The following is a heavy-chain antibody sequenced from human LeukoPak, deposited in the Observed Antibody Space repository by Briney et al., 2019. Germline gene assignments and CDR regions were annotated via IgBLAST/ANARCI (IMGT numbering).Heavy chain of an antibody. Sequence: SETLSLTCTVSGGSISSSSYYWGWIRQPPGKGLEWIGSIYYSGGTYYNPSLKSRVTISVDTSKNQFSLKLSSVTAADTAVYYCAYCSSTSCYTGFDYWGQGTLVTVSS. J-gene: IGHJ4*02. CDR2: IYYSGGT. V-gene: IGHV4-39*01. CDR1: GGSISSSSYY. D-gene: IGHD2-2*02. CDR3: AYCSSTSCYTGFDY.